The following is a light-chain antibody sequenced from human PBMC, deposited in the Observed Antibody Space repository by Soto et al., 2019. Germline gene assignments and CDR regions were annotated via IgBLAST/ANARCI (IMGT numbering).Light chain of an antibody. V-gene: IGKV3-20*01. CDR3: QQYGSSPWT. CDR1: QSVSSSH. Sequence: EIVLTQSPGTMSLSPGERATLSCRASQSVSSSHLAWYQQKPGQAPRPLIYGASSRAIGIPDRFSGSGSGTDFTLTISILEPEDFAVYYCQQYGSSPWTFGQGTKVEIK. CDR2: GAS. J-gene: IGKJ1*01.